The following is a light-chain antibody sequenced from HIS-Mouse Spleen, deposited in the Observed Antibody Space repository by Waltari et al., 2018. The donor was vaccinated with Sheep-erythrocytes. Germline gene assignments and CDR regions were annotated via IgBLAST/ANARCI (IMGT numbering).Light chain of an antibody. J-gene: IGLJ2*01. V-gene: IGLV2-14*01. CDR2: EVS. Sequence: QSALTQPASVSGSPGQSIPISCTGTSSDVGGYNYVSWYQQHRGKAPKLMIYEVSNRPSGVSNRFSGSKSGNTASLTISGLQAEDEADYYCSSYTSSSTPVVFGGGTKLTVL. CDR1: SSDVGGYNY. CDR3: SSYTSSSTPVV.